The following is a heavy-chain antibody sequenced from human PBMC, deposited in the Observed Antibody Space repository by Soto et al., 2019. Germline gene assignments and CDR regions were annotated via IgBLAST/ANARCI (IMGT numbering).Heavy chain of an antibody. J-gene: IGHJ5*02. D-gene: IGHD6-13*01. CDR3: AIAAAGVWFDP. Sequence: GASVKVSCKASGYTFTSYGISWVRQAPGQGLEWMGWISAYNGNTNYAQKPQGRVTMTTDTSTSTAYMELRSLRSDDTAVYYCAIAAAGVWFDPWGQGTLVTVSS. V-gene: IGHV1-18*04. CDR2: ISAYNGNT. CDR1: GYTFTSYG.